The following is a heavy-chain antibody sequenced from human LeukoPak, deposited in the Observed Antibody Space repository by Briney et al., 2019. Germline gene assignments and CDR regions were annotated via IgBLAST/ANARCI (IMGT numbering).Heavy chain of an antibody. D-gene: IGHD4-17*01. CDR1: GGSISYGYW. V-gene: IGHV4-4*02. J-gene: IGHJ4*02. Sequence: PSGTLSLTCAVSGGSISYGYWWSWVRQPPGKGLEWIGEIHHSGSTNYNPSLKSRVTISVDKSKNQFSLELSSVTAADTAVYYCARNGYYSADYWGQGTLVTVSS. CDR2: IHHSGST. CDR3: ARNGYYSADY.